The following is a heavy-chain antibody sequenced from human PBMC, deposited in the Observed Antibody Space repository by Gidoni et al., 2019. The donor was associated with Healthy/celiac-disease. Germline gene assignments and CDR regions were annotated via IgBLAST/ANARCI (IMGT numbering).Heavy chain of an antibody. J-gene: IGHJ4*02. CDR1: GGSISRYY. D-gene: IGHD6-19*01. Sequence: QVQLQESGPGLVKPSETLSLTCTVSGGSISRYYWSWIRQPAGKGLEWIGRIYTSGSTNYNPSLKSRVTMSVDTSKNQFSLKLSSVTAADTAVYYCARDGPQYSSGWYGSVDYWGQGTLVTVSS. CDR3: ARDGPQYSSGWYGSVDY. V-gene: IGHV4-4*07. CDR2: IYTSGST.